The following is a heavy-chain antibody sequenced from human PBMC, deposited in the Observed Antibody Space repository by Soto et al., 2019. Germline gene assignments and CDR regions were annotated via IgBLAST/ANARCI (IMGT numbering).Heavy chain of an antibody. CDR3: ARDGLNESLAAAGCFDY. J-gene: IGHJ4*02. CDR1: GYTFTSYG. D-gene: IGHD6-13*01. Sequence: QVQLVQSGAEVKKPGASVKVSCKASGYTFTSYGISWVRQAPGQGPEWMGWLSAYNGNTNYAQKLQGRVTMTTDTSTSTAYMELRSLRSDDTAVYYCARDGLNESLAAAGCFDYWGQGTLVTASS. CDR2: LSAYNGNT. V-gene: IGHV1-18*01.